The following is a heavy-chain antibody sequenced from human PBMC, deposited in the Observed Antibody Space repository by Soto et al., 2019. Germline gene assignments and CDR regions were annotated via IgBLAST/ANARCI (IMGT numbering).Heavy chain of an antibody. Sequence: GGSLRLSCAASGFIFTTATMTWVRQAPGKGLEWVGRIYSKGDGGTTHYAAPVKGKFLISRDDSKNTLYLQMNSLKSEDTAVNYCPSYVASGWGQGTLVTVSP. CDR2: IYSKGDGGTT. CDR3: PSYVASG. V-gene: IGHV3-15*07. D-gene: IGHD3-10*02. J-gene: IGHJ4*02. CDR1: GFIFTTAT.